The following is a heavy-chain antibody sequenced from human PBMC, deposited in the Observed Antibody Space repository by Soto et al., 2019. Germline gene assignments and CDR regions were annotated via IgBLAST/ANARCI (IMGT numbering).Heavy chain of an antibody. CDR3: ARGRIFGVVAYDY. V-gene: IGHV1-8*01. D-gene: IGHD3-3*01. CDR2: MNPNSGNT. Sequence: GASVKVSCKASGYTFTMYDINCVRQSTGQGLEWMGCMNPNSGNTGYAQKFQGRVTMTRNTSISTAYMELSSLRSEDTAVYYCARGRIFGVVAYDYWGQGTLVTVSS. J-gene: IGHJ4*02. CDR1: GYTFTMYD.